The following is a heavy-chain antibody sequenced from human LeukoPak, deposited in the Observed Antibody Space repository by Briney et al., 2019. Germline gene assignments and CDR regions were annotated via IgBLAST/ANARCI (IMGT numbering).Heavy chain of an antibody. J-gene: IGHJ2*01. CDR3: ARHYYYDSSGAYWYFDL. Sequence: SQTLSLTCAISGDSVSSNGAAWTWIRQSPSRGLEWLGRTYYRSKWYNDYAVSVKSRISITPDTSKNQFSLQLNSVTPEDTAVYYCARHYYYDSSGAYWYFDLWGRGTLVTVSS. D-gene: IGHD3-22*01. CDR2: TYYRSKWYN. V-gene: IGHV6-1*01. CDR1: GDSVSSNGAA.